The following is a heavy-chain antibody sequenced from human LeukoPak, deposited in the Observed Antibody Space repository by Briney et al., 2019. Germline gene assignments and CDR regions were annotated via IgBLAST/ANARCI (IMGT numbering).Heavy chain of an antibody. CDR1: GFTFSSYA. CDR2: ISYDGSNK. Sequence: GGSLRLSCAASGFTFSSYAMHWVRQAPGKGLEWVAVISYDGSNKYYADSVKGRFTISRDTSKNTLYLDMNNLRTEDTALYYCAKERVIVVVSSFDFYYGMDVWGQGTTVIVSS. J-gene: IGHJ6*02. D-gene: IGHD2-15*01. V-gene: IGHV3-30-3*01. CDR3: AKERVIVVVSSFDFYYGMDV.